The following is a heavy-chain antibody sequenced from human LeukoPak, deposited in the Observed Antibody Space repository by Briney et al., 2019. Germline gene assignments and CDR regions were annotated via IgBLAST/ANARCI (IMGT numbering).Heavy chain of an antibody. V-gene: IGHV4-34*01. J-gene: IGHJ6*02. CDR1: GGSFSGYY. Sequence: SGTLSLTCAVSGGSFSGYYWYWIRQPPGKGLECIGEINHGESTNYNPSLESRATLSVDTSKNQFSLKLTSVTAADTAVYYCARGRTYYYDTSGYYPSIYYGMDVWGQRTRVIVSS. CDR3: ARGRTYYYDTSGYYPSIYYGMDV. CDR2: INHGEST. D-gene: IGHD3-22*01.